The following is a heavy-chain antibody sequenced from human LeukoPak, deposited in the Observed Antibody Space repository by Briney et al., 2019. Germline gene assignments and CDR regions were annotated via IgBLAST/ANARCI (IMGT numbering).Heavy chain of an antibody. CDR3: ARDAERYFDWLLSY. CDR2: ISYDGSNK. CDR1: GFTFSSYA. D-gene: IGHD3-9*01. V-gene: IGHV3-30-3*01. J-gene: IGHJ4*02. Sequence: GGPLRLSCAASGFTFSSYAMHWVRQAPGKGLEWVAVISYDGSNKYYADSVKGRFTISRDNSKNTLYLQMNSLRAEDTAVYYCARDAERYFDWLLSYWGQGTLVTVSS.